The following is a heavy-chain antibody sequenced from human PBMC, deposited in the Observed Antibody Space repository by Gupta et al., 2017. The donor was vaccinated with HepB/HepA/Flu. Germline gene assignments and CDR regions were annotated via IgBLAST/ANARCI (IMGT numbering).Heavy chain of an antibody. CDR3: ARRVFDSSGYELVDKHYYGMDV. D-gene: IGHD3-22*01. CDR2: IYSGGTT. Sequence: EVQLVESGGGLVQPGGSLRLSCAASGFTVSSNYMSWVRQAPGKGLEWVSVIYSGGTTYYADSVKGRFTISRDNSKNTLYLQMNSLRAEDTAVYYCARRVFDSSGYELVDKHYYGMDVWGQGTTVTVSS. V-gene: IGHV3-66*01. J-gene: IGHJ6*02. CDR1: GFTVSSNY.